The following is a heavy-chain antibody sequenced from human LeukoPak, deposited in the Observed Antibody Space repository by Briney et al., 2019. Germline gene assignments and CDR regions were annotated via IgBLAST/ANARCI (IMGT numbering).Heavy chain of an antibody. CDR2: IYYSGST. J-gene: IGHJ6*03. CDR1: GGSISSGDYY. V-gene: IGHV4-30-4*08. D-gene: IGHD3-3*01. CDR3: AVWSGPLYYYYYYMDV. Sequence: SETLSLTCTVSGGSISSGDYYWSWIRQPPGKGLEWIGYIYYSGSTYYNPSLKSRVTISVDTSKNQFSLKLSSVTAADTAVYYCAVWSGPLYYYYYYMDVWGKGTTATVSS.